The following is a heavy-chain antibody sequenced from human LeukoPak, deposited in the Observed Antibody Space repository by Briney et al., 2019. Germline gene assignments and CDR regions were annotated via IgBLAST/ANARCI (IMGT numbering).Heavy chain of an antibody. Sequence: ASVKVSCKASGGTFSSYAISWVRQAPGQGLEWMGRIIPILGIANYAQKFQGRVTITADKSTSSAYMELSSLRSEDTAVYYCARGTPNHFDYWGQGTLVTVSS. D-gene: IGHD4-23*01. J-gene: IGHJ4*02. CDR2: IIPILGIA. CDR1: GGTFSSYA. V-gene: IGHV1-69*04. CDR3: ARGTPNHFDY.